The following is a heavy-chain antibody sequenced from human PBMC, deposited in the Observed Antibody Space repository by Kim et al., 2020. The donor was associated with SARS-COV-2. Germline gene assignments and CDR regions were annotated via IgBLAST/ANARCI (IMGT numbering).Heavy chain of an antibody. D-gene: IGHD3-16*02. CDR3: ARVTYDYVWGSYRYPFDY. J-gene: IGHJ4*02. Sequence: SETLSLTCTVSGGSISSSSYYWGWIRQPPGKGLEWIGSIYYSGSTYYNPSLKSRVTISVDTSKNQFSLKLSSVTAADTAVYYCARVTYDYVWGSYRYPFDYWGQGTLVTVSS. CDR1: GGSISSSSYY. V-gene: IGHV4-39*07. CDR2: IYYSGST.